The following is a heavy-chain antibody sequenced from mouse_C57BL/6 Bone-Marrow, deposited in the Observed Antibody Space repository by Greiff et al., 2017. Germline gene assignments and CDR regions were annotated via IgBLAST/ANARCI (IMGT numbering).Heavy chain of an antibody. V-gene: IGHV6-3*01. CDR3: TITTVVGRLDY. D-gene: IGHD1-1*01. Sequence: EVKVEESGGGLVQPGGSMKLSCVASGFTFSNYWMNWVRQSPEKGLEWVAQIRLKSDNYATHYAESVKGRFTISRDDSKSSVYLQMNNLRAEDTGIYYCTITTVVGRLDYWGQGTTLTVSS. J-gene: IGHJ2*01. CDR2: IRLKSDNYAT. CDR1: GFTFSNYW.